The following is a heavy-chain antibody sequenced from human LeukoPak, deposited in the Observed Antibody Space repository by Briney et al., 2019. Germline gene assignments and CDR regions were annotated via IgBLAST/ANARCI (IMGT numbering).Heavy chain of an antibody. V-gene: IGHV3-30*04. CDR3: ARAYYDFWSGYYQTYYFDY. D-gene: IGHD3-3*01. Sequence: GGSLRLSCAASGFTFSSYAMSWVRQAPGKGLEWVAVISYDGSNKYYADSVKGRFTISRDNSKNTLYLQMNSLRAEDTAVYYCARAYYDFWSGYYQTYYFDYWGQGTLVTVSS. CDR2: ISYDGSNK. J-gene: IGHJ4*02. CDR1: GFTFSSYA.